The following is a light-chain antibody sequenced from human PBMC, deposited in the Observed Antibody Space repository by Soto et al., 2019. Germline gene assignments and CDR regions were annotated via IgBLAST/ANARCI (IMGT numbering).Light chain of an antibody. V-gene: IGKV3-20*01. Sequence: EAVLTQSPPPLSLPPGETATLSCRVSQCVSSSDLAWYQHKPGQAPRLRMYDASSRATGIPDRFSGGGSETDFTLTFCRLESEDSAVYYCQQYGISPFTFGGGTKVDI. CDR1: QCVSSSD. CDR2: DAS. J-gene: IGKJ4*01. CDR3: QQYGISPFT.